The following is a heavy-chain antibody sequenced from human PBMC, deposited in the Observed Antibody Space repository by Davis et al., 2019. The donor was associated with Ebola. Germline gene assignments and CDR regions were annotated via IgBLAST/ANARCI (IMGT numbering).Heavy chain of an antibody. Sequence: GESLKISCAASGFTFSTYSMNWVRQTPGKGLEWVSSISSGRNYIYYADSVKGRFTISRDNAKNSLYLQMNSLRAEDTAVYYCARGAPDDYSNYAIDYWGQGTLVTVSS. D-gene: IGHD4-11*01. V-gene: IGHV3-21*01. CDR1: GFTFSTYS. J-gene: IGHJ4*02. CDR2: ISSGRNYI. CDR3: ARGAPDDYSNYAIDY.